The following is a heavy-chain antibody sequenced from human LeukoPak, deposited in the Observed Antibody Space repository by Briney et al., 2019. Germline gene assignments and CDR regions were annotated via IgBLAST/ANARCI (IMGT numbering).Heavy chain of an antibody. J-gene: IGHJ4*02. D-gene: IGHD2-15*01. CDR3: ARRGCNGGSCYGY. Sequence: GESLKISCKGSGYRFSNDWIGWVRQMPGKGQEWMGIIYPGDSDTKYSPSLQGQVTISADKSISTAYLQWSSLEASDTAMYYCARRGCNGGSCYGYWGQGTLVTVSS. CDR1: GYRFSNDW. CDR2: IYPGDSDT. V-gene: IGHV5-51*01.